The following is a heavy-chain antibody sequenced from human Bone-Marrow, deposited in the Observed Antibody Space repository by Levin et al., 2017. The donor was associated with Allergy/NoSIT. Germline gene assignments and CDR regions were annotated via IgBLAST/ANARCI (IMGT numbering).Heavy chain of an antibody. D-gene: IGHD3-10*01. CDR3: ARGRALARPSYYFDK. V-gene: IGHV4-59*11. CDR1: GGAIGTHY. Sequence: SETLSLTCTVSGGAIGTHYWSWIRQPPGKGLEWIGYIYHSGSTKYNPSLDGRVTISVDPSKTRFSLDLPSVTAADTAVYYCARGRALARPSYYFDKWGQGTLVTVSS. J-gene: IGHJ4*02. CDR2: IYHSGST.